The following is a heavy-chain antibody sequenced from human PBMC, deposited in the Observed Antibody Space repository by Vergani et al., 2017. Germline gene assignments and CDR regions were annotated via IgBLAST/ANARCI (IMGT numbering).Heavy chain of an antibody. CDR3: VKDNDYDADGPFDL. D-gene: IGHD3-16*01. V-gene: IGHV3-9*01. CDR2: IDRNYGVK. J-gene: IGHJ2*01. Sequence: VEAGGGLVQPGGSLRLSCTASGFTFQAFAFHWVRQVSGRGLEWVSGIDRNYGVKNGNSFEGRFSISRDNAKKAVFLQMNNLRHEDTALYFCVKDNDYDADGPFDLWGGGTLVTVSP. CDR1: GFTFQAFA.